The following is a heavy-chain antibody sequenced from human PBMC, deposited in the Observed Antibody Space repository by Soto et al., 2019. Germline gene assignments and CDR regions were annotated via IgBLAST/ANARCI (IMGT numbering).Heavy chain of an antibody. D-gene: IGHD3-22*01. V-gene: IGHV4-34*01. CDR2: VYYSGST. Sequence: SETLSLTCAVYGGSFSGYYWGWIRQPPGKGLEWIGNVYYSGSTNYNPSLKSRVTISVDTSKNQFSLSLKSVTAADTAVYYCASDYSGYSADPEYYGVEVWGQGTTVTVSS. J-gene: IGHJ6*02. CDR3: ASDYSGYSADPEYYGVEV. CDR1: GGSFSGYY.